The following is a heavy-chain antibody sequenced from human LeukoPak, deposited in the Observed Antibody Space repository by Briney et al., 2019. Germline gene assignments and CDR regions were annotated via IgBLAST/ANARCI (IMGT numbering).Heavy chain of an antibody. V-gene: IGHV3-30*04. CDR3: AKGSYYCNSNSCPQYYYYMDV. CDR1: GFTFSTYA. D-gene: IGHD2-2*01. Sequence: PGGSLRLSFAASGFTFSTYAMHWVRQAPGKGLEWVAVISYDGRQKYYADSVKGRFTISRDNSKNTLYLQMNSLRAEDTAVYYCAKGSYYCNSNSCPQYYYYMDVWGKGTTVTVSS. CDR2: ISYDGRQK. J-gene: IGHJ6*03.